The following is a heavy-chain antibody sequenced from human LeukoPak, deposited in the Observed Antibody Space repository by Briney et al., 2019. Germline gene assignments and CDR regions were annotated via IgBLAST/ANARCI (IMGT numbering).Heavy chain of an antibody. V-gene: IGHV4-61*02. CDR3: AREAVAVAGTAYFGY. J-gene: IGHJ4*02. Sequence: SQTLSLTCTVSGGSISSGSYYWSWIRQPAGKILEWIGRINTSGSTNYNPSLKSRVTISVDTSESQFSLKLSSVTAADTAIYYCAREAVAVAGTAYFGYWGQGTLVTVSS. CDR1: GGSISSGSYY. CDR2: INTSGST. D-gene: IGHD6-19*01.